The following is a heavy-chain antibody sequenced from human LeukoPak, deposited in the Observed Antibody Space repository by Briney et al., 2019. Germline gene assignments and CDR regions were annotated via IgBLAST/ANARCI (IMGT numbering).Heavy chain of an antibody. CDR1: GYTFTGYY. J-gene: IGHJ4*02. D-gene: IGHD6-13*01. CDR2: INPNSGDT. V-gene: IGHV1-2*02. CDR3: ARGGGSAAGVFDY. Sequence: PGAPVKVSCKASGYTFTGYYLHWVRQAPGQGLEWRGWINPNSGDTNYAQKFQGRVTMTRDTSISTAYMELRRLRSDDTAVYYCARGGGSAAGVFDYWGQGTLVSVSS.